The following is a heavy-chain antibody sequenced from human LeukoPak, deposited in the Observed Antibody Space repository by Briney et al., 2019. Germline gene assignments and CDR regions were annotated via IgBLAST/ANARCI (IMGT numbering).Heavy chain of an antibody. CDR2: IYYSGST. J-gene: IGHJ4*02. Sequence: PSETVSLTCTVSGGSISSYYWSWIRQPPGKGLEWIGYIYYSGSTNYNPSLKSRVTISVDTSKNQFSLKLSSVTAADTAVYYCARGIYGSGSYYIHWGQGTLVTVSS. CDR1: GGSISSYY. CDR3: ARGIYGSGSYYIH. D-gene: IGHD3-10*01. V-gene: IGHV4-59*01.